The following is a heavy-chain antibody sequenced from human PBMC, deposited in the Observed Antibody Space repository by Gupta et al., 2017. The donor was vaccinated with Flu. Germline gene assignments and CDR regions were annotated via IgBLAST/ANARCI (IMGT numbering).Heavy chain of an antibody. CDR2: SGTREDT. D-gene: IGHD3-10*01. CDR3: ARDRGVAGAFMENWYFDL. Sequence: GKGLEWVGCSGTREDTFYADSVKGRFTISREKAKSSVYLQIDDLRVEDTAVDYCARDRGVAGAFMENWYFDLWGRGTLVTVSS. J-gene: IGHJ2*01. V-gene: IGHV3-13*01.